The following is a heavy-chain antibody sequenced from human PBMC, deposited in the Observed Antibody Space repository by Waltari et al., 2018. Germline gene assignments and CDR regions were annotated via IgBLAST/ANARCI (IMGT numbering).Heavy chain of an antibody. V-gene: IGHV3-33*08. CDR1: GFTFSNYG. J-gene: IGHJ4*02. D-gene: IGHD5-18*01. Sequence: VQLVESGGGLVQPGGSLRLSCAASGFTFSNYGMYWVRQAPGKGLEWVAVVWYDGNKKYYADSVQDRCTISRDNSKNVLYLQMNNLKLEDTAVYFCARGSGTATGDYWGQGVLVTVSS. CDR3: ARGSGTATGDY. CDR2: VWYDGNKK.